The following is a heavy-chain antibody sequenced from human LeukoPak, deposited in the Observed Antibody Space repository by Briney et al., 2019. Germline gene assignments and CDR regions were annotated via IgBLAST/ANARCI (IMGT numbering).Heavy chain of an antibody. V-gene: IGHV3-33*06. J-gene: IGHJ4*02. CDR2: IWYDGSNK. CDR3: AKSHCGGDCYSIFSDY. D-gene: IGHD2-21*02. CDR1: GFTFGSYG. Sequence: GGSLRLSCAASGFTFGSYGMHWVRQAPGKGLEWVAVIWYDGSNKYYADSVKGRFTISRDNSKNTLYLQMNSLRAEDTAVYYCAKSHCGGDCYSIFSDYWGQGTLVTVSS.